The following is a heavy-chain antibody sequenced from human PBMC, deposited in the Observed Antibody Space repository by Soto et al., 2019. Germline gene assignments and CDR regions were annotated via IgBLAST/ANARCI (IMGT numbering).Heavy chain of an antibody. V-gene: IGHV3-30*18. CDR1: GFTFSSYG. Sequence: QVQLVESGGGVVQPGRSLRLSCAASGFTFSSYGMHWVRQAPGKGLEWVAVISYDGSNKYYADSVKGRFTISRDNSKNTLYLQMNSLRAEDAAVYYCAKGGLDYDILTGYYNTLGMDVWGQGTTVTVSS. D-gene: IGHD3-9*01. CDR3: AKGGLDYDILTGYYNTLGMDV. J-gene: IGHJ6*02. CDR2: ISYDGSNK.